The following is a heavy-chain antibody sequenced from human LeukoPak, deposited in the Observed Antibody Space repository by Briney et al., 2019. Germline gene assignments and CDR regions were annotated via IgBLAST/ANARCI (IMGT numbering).Heavy chain of an antibody. V-gene: IGHV1-18*01. J-gene: IGHJ5*02. Sequence: ASVKVSCKASGYTFTSYGISWVRQAPGQGLEWMGRISAYNGNTNYAQKLQGRVTMTTDTSTSTAYMELRSLRSDDTAVYYCARDWGTSAPVGWFDPWGQGTLVTVSS. CDR1: GYTFTSYG. CDR3: ARDWGTSAPVGWFDP. CDR2: ISAYNGNT. D-gene: IGHD1-1*01.